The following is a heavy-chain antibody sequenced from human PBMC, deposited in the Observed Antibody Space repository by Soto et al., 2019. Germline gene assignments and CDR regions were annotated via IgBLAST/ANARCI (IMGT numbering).Heavy chain of an antibody. CDR2: INPNSGGT. J-gene: IGHJ4*02. D-gene: IGHD3-9*01. Sequence: ASVKVSCKASGYTFTGYYMHWVRQAPGQGLEWMGWINPNSGGTNYAQKFQGWVTMTRDTSISTAYMELSRLRSDDTAVYYCARGISSTWYYDILTGYLDYWGQGTLVTVSS. CDR3: ARGISSTWYYDILTGYLDY. V-gene: IGHV1-2*04. CDR1: GYTFTGYY.